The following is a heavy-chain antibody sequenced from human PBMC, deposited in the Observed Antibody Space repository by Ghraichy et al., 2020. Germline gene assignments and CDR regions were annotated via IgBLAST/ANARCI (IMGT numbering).Heavy chain of an antibody. D-gene: IGHD2-21*01. CDR1: GGSVSNNY. CDR3: ARQRGEDSPIVIPWFDP. CDR2: IHYNGGT. Sequence: GSLRLSCIVSGGSVSNNYWSWIRQPPGKGLEWLGYIHYNGGTKYNPSLKNRLAISLDTSKNQFSLTLTSVTAADTAVYYCARQRGEDSPIVIPWFDPWGPGTLVTVSS. V-gene: IGHV4-59*08. J-gene: IGHJ5*02.